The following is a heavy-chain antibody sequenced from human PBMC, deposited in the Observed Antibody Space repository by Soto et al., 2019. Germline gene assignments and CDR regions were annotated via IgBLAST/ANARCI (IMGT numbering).Heavy chain of an antibody. CDR3: ATSYGSGYRAFDY. V-gene: IGHV1-69*02. D-gene: IGHD3-10*01. Sequence: QVQLVQSGAELKKPGSSVKVSCKASGDTFSFYTINWVRQAPGLGLEWMGRVNPILSMSNYAQKFQGRVTMPADKSTRPAYMELRSLRSEDTAFYYCATSYGSGYRAFDYWGQGALVTVSS. CDR1: GDTFSFYT. J-gene: IGHJ4*02. CDR2: VNPILSMS.